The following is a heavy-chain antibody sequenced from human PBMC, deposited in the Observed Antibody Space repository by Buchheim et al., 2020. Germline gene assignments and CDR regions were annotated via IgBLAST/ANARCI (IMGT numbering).Heavy chain of an antibody. CDR1: GGSISSGSYY. Sequence: QVQLQESGPGLVKPSQTLSLTCTVSGGSISSGSYYWSWIRQPAGKGLEWIGRIYTSGSTNYNPSLKSRVTISVDTSMNQFSLKLSSVTAADTAVYYCARGSSSWEGYYYYYGMDVWGQGTT. V-gene: IGHV4-61*02. CDR3: ARGSSSWEGYYYYYGMDV. CDR2: IYTSGST. J-gene: IGHJ6*02. D-gene: IGHD6-13*01.